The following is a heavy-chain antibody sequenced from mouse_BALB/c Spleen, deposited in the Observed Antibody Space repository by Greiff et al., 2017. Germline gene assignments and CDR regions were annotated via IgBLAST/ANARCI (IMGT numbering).Heavy chain of an antibody. V-gene: IGHV1S26*01. D-gene: IGHD1-1*01. Sequence: VQLQQSGPQLVRPGASVKMSCKASGYTFTSYTMHWVKQRPGQGLEWIGYINPSSGYTNYNQKFKDKATLTADKSSSTAYMQLSSLTSEDSAVYYCARGRDYGSLDYWGQGTTLTVSS. CDR1: GYTFTSYT. J-gene: IGHJ2*01. CDR3: ARGRDYGSLDY. CDR2: INPSSGYT.